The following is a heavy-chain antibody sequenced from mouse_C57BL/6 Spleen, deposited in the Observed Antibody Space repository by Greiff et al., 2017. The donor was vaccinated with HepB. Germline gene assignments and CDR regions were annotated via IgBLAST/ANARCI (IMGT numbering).Heavy chain of an antibody. Sequence: VQLQQSGAELVKAGASVKMSCKASGYTFTSYWMHWVKQRLGQGLEWFAETNPTNGRTYYNEKFKSKATLTVDKSSSTAYMLLSGPTSEDSAVYYCARIKKIVATYFHYWGQGTTLTVSS. CDR3: ARIKKIVATYFHY. D-gene: IGHD1-1*01. CDR1: GYTFTSYW. V-gene: IGHV1S81*02. CDR2: TNPTNGRT. J-gene: IGHJ2*01.